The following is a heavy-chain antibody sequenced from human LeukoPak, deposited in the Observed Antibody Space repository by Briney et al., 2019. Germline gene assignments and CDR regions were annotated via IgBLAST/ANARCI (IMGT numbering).Heavy chain of an antibody. V-gene: IGHV4-34*01. Sequence: SETLSLTCAVYGGSFSGYYWSWIRQPPGKGLEWIGEINHSGSTNYNPSLKSRVTISVDTSKNQFSLKLSSVTAADTAVYYCARGGRLGEFEIDYWGQGTLVTVSS. J-gene: IGHJ4*02. CDR2: INHSGST. CDR1: GGSFSGYY. D-gene: IGHD3-10*01. CDR3: ARGGRLGEFEIDY.